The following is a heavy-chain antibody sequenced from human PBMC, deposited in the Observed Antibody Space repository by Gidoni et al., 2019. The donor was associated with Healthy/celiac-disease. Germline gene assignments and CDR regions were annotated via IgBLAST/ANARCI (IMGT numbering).Heavy chain of an antibody. D-gene: IGHD2-21*02. V-gene: IGHV3-30-3*01. CDR1: GLSFSSYA. CDR3: ARRDPGDY. Sequence: QVQLVESGGGVVQPGRSLRLSCAASGLSFSSYAMHWVRQAPGKGLEWVAVISYDGSNKYYADSVKGRFTISRDNSKNTLYLQMNSLRAEDTAVYYCARRDPGDYWGQGTLVTVSS. CDR2: ISYDGSNK. J-gene: IGHJ4*02.